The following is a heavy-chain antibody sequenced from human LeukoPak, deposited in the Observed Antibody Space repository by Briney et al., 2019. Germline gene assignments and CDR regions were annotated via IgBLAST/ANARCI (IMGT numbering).Heavy chain of an antibody. CDR3: ARSQTAMVTFDY. D-gene: IGHD5-18*01. Sequence: SQTLSHTCTVSGGSISSGDYYWSWIRQPPGKGLEWIGYIYYSGSTYYNPSLKSRVTISVDTSKNQFSLKLSSVTAADTAVYYCARSQTAMVTFDYWGQGTLVTVSS. V-gene: IGHV4-30-4*08. CDR1: GGSISSGDYY. CDR2: IYYSGST. J-gene: IGHJ4*02.